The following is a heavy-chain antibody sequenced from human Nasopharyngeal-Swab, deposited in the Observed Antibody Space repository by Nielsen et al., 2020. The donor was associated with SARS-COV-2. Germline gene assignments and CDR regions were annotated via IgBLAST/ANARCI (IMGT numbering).Heavy chain of an antibody. D-gene: IGHD4-11*01. CDR3: ARSPSLLSTVTTGWFDP. Sequence: SETLSLTCTVSGGSISTSNYYWGWIRQPPGKGLEWIGNIFYSGNTYYNPSLKSRVTISLDTSKNQFSLKLSSVTAADTAVYYCARSPSLLSTVTTGWFDPWGQGTLVTVSS. J-gene: IGHJ5*02. V-gene: IGHV4-39*07. CDR2: IFYSGNT. CDR1: GGSISTSNYY.